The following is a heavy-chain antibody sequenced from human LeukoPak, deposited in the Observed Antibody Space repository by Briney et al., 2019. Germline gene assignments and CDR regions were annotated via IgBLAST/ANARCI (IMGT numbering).Heavy chain of an antibody. D-gene: IGHD3-10*01. CDR2: ISYDGSNK. J-gene: IGHJ4*02. CDR3: ARDSHYYGSGSYPDDY. CDR1: GFTFSSYA. Sequence: GGSLRLSCAASGFTFSSYAMHWVRQAPGKGLEWVAVISYDGSNKYYADSVKGRFTISRDNSKNTLYLQMNSLRAEDTTVYYCARDSHYYGSGSYPDDYWGQGTLVTVSS. V-gene: IGHV3-30-3*01.